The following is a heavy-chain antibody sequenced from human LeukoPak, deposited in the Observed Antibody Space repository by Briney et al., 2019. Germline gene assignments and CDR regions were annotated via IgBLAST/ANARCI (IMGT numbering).Heavy chain of an antibody. CDR2: ISGRTSTI. Sequence: PGGSLRLSCVVSGFTFSPYSMNWVRQAPGKGLEWVAYISGRTSTIYYADSVYGRFTISRDNAKNSLYLQMNSLRAEDTAVYYCARASSGSGSYGLRISRGGAYWGQGTLVTVSS. CDR3: ARASSGSGSYGLRISRGGAY. V-gene: IGHV3-48*01. J-gene: IGHJ4*02. CDR1: GFTFSPYS. D-gene: IGHD1-26*01.